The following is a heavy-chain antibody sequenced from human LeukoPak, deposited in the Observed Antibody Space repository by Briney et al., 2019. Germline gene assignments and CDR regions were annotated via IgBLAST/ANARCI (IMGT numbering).Heavy chain of an antibody. CDR3: ARELLSTQSTGVSSPLFDI. D-gene: IGHD1-1*01. V-gene: IGHV3-30-3*01. Sequence: GGSLRLSCAASGFTFSSYAMHWVRQAPGKGLEWVAVISYDGSNKYYADSVKGRFTISRDNSKNTLYLQMNSLRAEDTAVYYCARELLSTQSTGVSSPLFDIWGQGTMVTVSS. CDR2: ISYDGSNK. J-gene: IGHJ3*02. CDR1: GFTFSSYA.